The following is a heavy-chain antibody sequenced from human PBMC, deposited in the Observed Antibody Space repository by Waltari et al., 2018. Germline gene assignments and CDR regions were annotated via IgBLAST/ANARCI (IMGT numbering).Heavy chain of an antibody. V-gene: IGHV1-24*01. CDR2: FEPEEGET. Sequence: QVQLVQSGAEVKKPGASVKVSCKVSGYTLTELSMHWVRQAPGKGLEWMGGFEPEEGETIYAQKFQGRVTMTEDTSTDTAYMELSSLRSEDTAVYYCATGEGGSYPVGLDYWGQGTLVTVSS. CDR3: ATGEGGSYPVGLDY. J-gene: IGHJ4*02. CDR1: GYTLTELS. D-gene: IGHD1-26*01.